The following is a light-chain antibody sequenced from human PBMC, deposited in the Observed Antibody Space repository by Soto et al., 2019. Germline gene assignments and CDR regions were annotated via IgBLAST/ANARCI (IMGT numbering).Light chain of an antibody. CDR3: SSYTSTSTLVV. V-gene: IGLV2-14*01. J-gene: IGLJ2*01. CDR2: EVR. CDR1: SNDIGGYNY. Sequence: QSVLTQPASVSGSPGQSITISCTGNSNDIGGYNYVSWYQHRPGEAPKLMIYEVRNRPSGVSSRFSGSKSDNTASLTISGLQAEDEADYYCSSYTSTSTLVVLGGGTKVTVL.